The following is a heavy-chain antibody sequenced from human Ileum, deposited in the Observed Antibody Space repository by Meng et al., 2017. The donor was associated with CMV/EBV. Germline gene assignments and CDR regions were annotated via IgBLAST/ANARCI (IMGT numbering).Heavy chain of an antibody. V-gene: IGHV3-20*04. Sequence: GESLKISCVASGLTFDKYEDNGMSWVRQVPGKGLEWVAGINWNGGTTAYTDSVRGRFTISRDNAKRSLYLQMNSLRPEDTAVYYCARRIPREKYYYGMDVWGQGTTVTVSS. J-gene: IGHJ6*02. D-gene: IGHD1-26*01. CDR1: GLTFDKYEDNG. CDR2: INWNGGTT. CDR3: ARRIPREKYYYGMDV.